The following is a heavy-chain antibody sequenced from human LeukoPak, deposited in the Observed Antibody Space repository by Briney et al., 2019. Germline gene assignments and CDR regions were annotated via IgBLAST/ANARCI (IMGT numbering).Heavy chain of an antibody. CDR2: IKEDGSEK. V-gene: IGHV3-7*01. Sequence: GGSLRLSCAASGFTFSSYWMSWVRQAPGKGLEWVANIKEDGSEKRDVDSVKGRFTISRDNAKNSLYQQMNSLRVEDTAVYYCVRDKLVGPSHLDRWGQGTLVTVSS. J-gene: IGHJ5*02. CDR1: GFTFSSYW. CDR3: VRDKLVGPSHLDR. D-gene: IGHD1-26*01.